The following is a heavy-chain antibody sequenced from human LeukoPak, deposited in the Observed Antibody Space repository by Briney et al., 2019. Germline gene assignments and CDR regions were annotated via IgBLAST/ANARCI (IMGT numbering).Heavy chain of an antibody. CDR3: AKATHNWNPFDP. D-gene: IGHD1-1*01. J-gene: IGHJ5*02. Sequence: GGSLRLSCAASGFTFSSYGMHWVRQAPGKGLEWVSAISGSGGTTFYADSVKGRFTISRDNSKDTLYLQMNSLRAEDTAVYYCAKATHNWNPFDPWGQGTLVTVSS. CDR2: ISGSGGTT. CDR1: GFTFSSYG. V-gene: IGHV3-23*01.